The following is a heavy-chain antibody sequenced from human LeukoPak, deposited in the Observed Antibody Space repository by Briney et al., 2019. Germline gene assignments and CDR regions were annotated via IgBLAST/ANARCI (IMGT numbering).Heavy chain of an antibody. Sequence: GGSLRLSCAASGFTFSSYAMHWVRRAPGKGLEWVAFIHYDGSNNYYADSVKGRFTISRDNSKNTLYLQMNSLRAEDTAVYYCAKEAYYYGSGSYYRQPYPPIYYYYYMDVWGKGTTVTISS. CDR2: IHYDGSNN. D-gene: IGHD3-10*01. J-gene: IGHJ6*03. CDR1: GFTFSSYA. CDR3: AKEAYYYGSGSYYRQPYPPIYYYYYMDV. V-gene: IGHV3-30*02.